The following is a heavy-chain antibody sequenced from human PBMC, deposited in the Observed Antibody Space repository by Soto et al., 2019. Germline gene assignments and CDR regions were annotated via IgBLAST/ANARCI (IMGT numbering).Heavy chain of an antibody. CDR1: GFTFSSYA. D-gene: IGHD6-6*01. Sequence: GGSLRLSCAASGFTFSSYAMHWVRQAPGKGLEYVSAISSNGGSTYYANSVKGRFTISRDNSKNTLYLQMGSLRAEDMAVYYCATGTGYSSSSGAFDIWGQGTMVTVSS. J-gene: IGHJ3*02. CDR3: ATGTGYSSSSGAFDI. V-gene: IGHV3-64*01. CDR2: ISSNGGST.